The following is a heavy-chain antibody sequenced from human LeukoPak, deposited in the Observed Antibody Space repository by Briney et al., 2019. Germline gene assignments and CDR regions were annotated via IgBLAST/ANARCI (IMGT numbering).Heavy chain of an antibody. CDR3: ARSARAAAGP. D-gene: IGHD6-13*01. CDR1: GGSFSGYY. V-gene: IGHV4-34*01. J-gene: IGHJ5*02. CDR2: INHSGST. Sequence: SETLSLTFAVYGGSFSGYYWSWIRQPPGKGLEWIGEINHSGSTNYNPSLKSRVTISVDTSKNQFSLKLSSVTAADTAVYYCARSARAAAGPWGQGTLVTVSS.